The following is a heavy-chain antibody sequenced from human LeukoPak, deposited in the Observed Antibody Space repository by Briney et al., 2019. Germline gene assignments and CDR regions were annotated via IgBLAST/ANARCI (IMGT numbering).Heavy chain of an antibody. CDR3: ARELRIAARNRRTGPYGY. V-gene: IGHV4-38-2*02. Sequence: SSETLSLTCTASGYSISSGYYWGWIRQPPRKGLEWIGSIYHSGSTYYNPSLKSRVTISVDTSKNQFSLKLSSVTAADTAVYYCARELRIAARNRRTGPYGYWGQGTLVTVSS. J-gene: IGHJ4*02. CDR2: IYHSGST. CDR1: GYSISSGYY. D-gene: IGHD6-6*01.